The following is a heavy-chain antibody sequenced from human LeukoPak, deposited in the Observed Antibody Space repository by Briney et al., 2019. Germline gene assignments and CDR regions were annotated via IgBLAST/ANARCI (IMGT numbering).Heavy chain of an antibody. CDR3: VKDLSTSWYYFDY. Sequence: GGSLRLSCAASGFTFSIYWMSWVRQAPGKGLEWVANIKPDGSEEYYVDSVKGRFTISRDNVKNSLYLQMNSLRAEDTAVYYCVKDLSTSWYYFDYWGQGTLVTVSS. J-gene: IGHJ4*02. CDR1: GFTFSIYW. CDR2: IKPDGSEE. V-gene: IGHV3-7*01. D-gene: IGHD6-13*01.